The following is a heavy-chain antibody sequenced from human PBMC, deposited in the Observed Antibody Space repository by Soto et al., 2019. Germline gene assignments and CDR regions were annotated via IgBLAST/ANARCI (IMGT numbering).Heavy chain of an antibody. V-gene: IGHV1-69*13. D-gene: IGHD3-3*01. CDR3: AREYDNSTIFGVVTSSYGMDV. CDR1: GGTFSSYA. J-gene: IGHJ6*02. Sequence: SVKVSCKASGGTFSSYASSWVRQAPGQGLEWMGGIIPIFGTANYAQKFQGRVTITADESTSTAYMELSSLRSEDTAVYYCAREYDNSTIFGVVTSSYGMDVWGQGTTVTVSS. CDR2: IIPIFGTA.